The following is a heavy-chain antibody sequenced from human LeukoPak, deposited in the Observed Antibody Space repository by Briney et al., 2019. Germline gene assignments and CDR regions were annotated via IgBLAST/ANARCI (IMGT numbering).Heavy chain of an antibody. J-gene: IGHJ4*02. V-gene: IGHV1-24*01. CDR3: ATRGSDFWSGFDF. Sequence: ASVKVSCKFSGNTLRELPIQWVRQAGGKGLAWMAGFDPENAEIVYAQKFQGRVTMTEDTSTNTAYMELTSLTSDHTAVYYCATRGSDFWSGFDFWGQGTQVTVSS. CDR1: GNTLRELP. D-gene: IGHD3-3*01. CDR2: FDPENAEI.